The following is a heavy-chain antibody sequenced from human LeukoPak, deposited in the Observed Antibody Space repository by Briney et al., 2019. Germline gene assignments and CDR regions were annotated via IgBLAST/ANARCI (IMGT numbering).Heavy chain of an antibody. CDR3: AKDPQSRDYFYYYMDV. CDR1: GFTVSSNS. J-gene: IGHJ6*03. V-gene: IGHV3-53*05. Sequence: GGSLRLSCTVSGFTVSSNSMSWVRQAPGKGLEWVSFIYSGGNTLYSDSVKGRFTISRDNSKNTLYLQMNSLRAEDTAVYYCAKDPQSRDYFYYYMDVWGKGTTVTISS. CDR2: IYSGGNT.